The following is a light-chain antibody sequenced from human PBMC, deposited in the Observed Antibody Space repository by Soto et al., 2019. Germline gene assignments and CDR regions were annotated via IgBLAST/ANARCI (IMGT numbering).Light chain of an antibody. CDR3: QQYGRTPYT. Sequence: EIVLTQSPGTLSLSPGERATLSCRASQSVSSSYLAWYQHKPGQAPRPLIYGASSRATGIPDRFSGSGSGTDFTLTVSRLEPEDFAVYYCQQYGRTPYTFGQGTKLEIK. J-gene: IGKJ2*01. V-gene: IGKV3-20*01. CDR1: QSVSSSY. CDR2: GAS.